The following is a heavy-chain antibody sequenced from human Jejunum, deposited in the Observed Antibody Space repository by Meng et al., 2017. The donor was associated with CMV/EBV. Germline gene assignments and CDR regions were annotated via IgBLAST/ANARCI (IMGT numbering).Heavy chain of an antibody. V-gene: IGHV4-4*07. CDR1: GGPITSYF. Sequence: QGQFQGTGPGLVKPAATLSLPCSVSGGPITSYFWSWIRQPAGKGMEWIGRMSSSGSTYYNPSLKSRVTMSMDTAKNQFSLKLTSVTAADTAMYYCARDSSTSFDYWGQGTLVTVSS. J-gene: IGHJ4*02. CDR2: MSSSGST. CDR3: ARDSSTSFDY.